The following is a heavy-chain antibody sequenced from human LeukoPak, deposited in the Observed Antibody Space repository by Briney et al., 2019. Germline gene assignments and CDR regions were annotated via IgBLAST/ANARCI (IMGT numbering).Heavy chain of an antibody. CDR2: ISWDGGST. D-gene: IGHD2/OR15-2a*01. J-gene: IGHJ6*03. CDR3: AKSSEYNYYMDV. Sequence: GGSLRLSCAASGFTFDDYTMHWVRQAPGKGLEWVSLISWDGGSTYYADSVKGRFTISRDNSKNPLYLQMNSLRTEDTALYYCAKSSEYNYYMDVWGKGTTVTVSS. CDR1: GFTFDDYT. V-gene: IGHV3-43*01.